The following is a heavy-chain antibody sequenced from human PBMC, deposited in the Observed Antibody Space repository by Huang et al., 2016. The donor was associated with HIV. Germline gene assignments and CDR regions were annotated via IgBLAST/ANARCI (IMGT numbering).Heavy chain of an antibody. CDR3: ARKKRGYSPSGMDV. CDR1: NGSFSGFY. Sequence: QVQLQQWGAGLLKPSETLSLTCAIYNGSFSGFYWSWVRQSPEKGLEWIGDINHRGPPNYNPSLKIRVTMSVDTSKNQFSLRLTSVTAADTAVYYCARKKRGYSPSGMDVWGKGNTVIVSS. V-gene: IGHV4-34*01. CDR2: INHRGPP. D-gene: IGHD5-18*01. J-gene: IGHJ6*03.